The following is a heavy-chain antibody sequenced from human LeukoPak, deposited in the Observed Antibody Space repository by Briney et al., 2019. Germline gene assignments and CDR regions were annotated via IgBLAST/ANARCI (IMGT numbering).Heavy chain of an antibody. J-gene: IGHJ6*02. Sequence: ASVKVSCKASGYTFTSYGISWVRQAPGQGPEWMGWISAYNGNTNYAQNLQGRVTMTTDTTTSTAYMELRSLRSDDTAVYYCVRARTVAYYSYGMDVWGQGTTVTVSS. CDR1: GYTFTSYG. V-gene: IGHV1-18*01. D-gene: IGHD4-23*01. CDR3: VRARTVAYYSYGMDV. CDR2: ISAYNGNT.